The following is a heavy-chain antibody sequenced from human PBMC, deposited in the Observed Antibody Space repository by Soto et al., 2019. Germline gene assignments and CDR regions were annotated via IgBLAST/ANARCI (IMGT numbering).Heavy chain of an antibody. J-gene: IGHJ3*02. V-gene: IGHV1-2*02. D-gene: IGHD3-3*01. CDR1: GYPVTAYY. CDR2: INPATGAA. CDR3: ARGGGVGVAGSAAFDM. Sequence: QLHLVQSGAVVKKPGASVTVSCSASGYPVTAYYMHWVRQAPGRGLEWMGGINPATGAAKYTQTFRGRVTMTRDTSTGTVFMELSGLTSEDTAAFYCARGGGVGVAGSAAFDMWGQGTLVTVSS.